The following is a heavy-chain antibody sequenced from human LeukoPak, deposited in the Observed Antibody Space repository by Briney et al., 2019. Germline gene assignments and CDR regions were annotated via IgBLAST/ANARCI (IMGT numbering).Heavy chain of an antibody. V-gene: IGHV3-7*03. CDR2: IKEDGSQK. CDR3: VSDSGYFLFDY. Sequence: PGGSLRLSCAASGFTFGSYWMTWVRQDPGKGLEWVANIKEDGSQKYYVDSVKGRFSISRDNAKNSLYLQMNSLRAEDTAVYYCVSDSGYFLFDYWGQGSLVTVSS. D-gene: IGHD3-22*01. J-gene: IGHJ4*02. CDR1: GFTFGSYW.